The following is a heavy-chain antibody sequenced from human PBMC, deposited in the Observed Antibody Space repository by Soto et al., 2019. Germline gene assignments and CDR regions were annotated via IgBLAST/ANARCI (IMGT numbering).Heavy chain of an antibody. CDR3: ARDRGYYYDSSGYYYYYYYGMDV. Sequence: ASVKVSCKASGYTFTSYGISWVRQAPGQGLEWMGWISAYNGNTNYAQKLQGRVTMTTDTSTSTAYMELRSLRSDDTAVYYCARDRGYYYDSSGYYYYYYYGMDVWGEGTTVTVSS. D-gene: IGHD3-22*01. CDR2: ISAYNGNT. J-gene: IGHJ6*04. V-gene: IGHV1-18*01. CDR1: GYTFTSYG.